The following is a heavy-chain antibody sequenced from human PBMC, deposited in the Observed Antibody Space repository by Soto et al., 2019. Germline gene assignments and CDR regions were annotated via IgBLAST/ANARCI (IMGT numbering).Heavy chain of an antibody. CDR3: ARSPYSVSYLAYFDY. CDR2: ISYAGSTK. V-gene: IGHV3-30*03. Sequence: QVQLVESGGGVVQPGRSLRLSCAASGFTFSRYGMHWFRQAPGKGPEWLSVISYAGSTKYYAGPVKGPFPISRDNSKNTLYLQMNGLGAEDTAVYYCARSPYSVSYLAYFDYWGQGTLVPVSS. CDR1: GFTFSRYG. J-gene: IGHJ4*02. D-gene: IGHD1-26*01.